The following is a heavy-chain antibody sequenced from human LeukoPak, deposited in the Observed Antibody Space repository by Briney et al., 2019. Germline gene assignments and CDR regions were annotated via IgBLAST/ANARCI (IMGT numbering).Heavy chain of an antibody. Sequence: ASVKVSCKASGGTFSSYTISWVRQAPGQGLEWMGWMNPNSGNTGYAQKFQGRVTMTRNTSISTAYMELSSLRSEDTAVYYCARGQMGRGAARRVDYWGQGTLVTVSS. V-gene: IGHV1-8*02. J-gene: IGHJ4*02. CDR3: ARGQMGRGAARRVDY. CDR1: GGTFSSYT. CDR2: MNPNSGNT. D-gene: IGHD6-6*01.